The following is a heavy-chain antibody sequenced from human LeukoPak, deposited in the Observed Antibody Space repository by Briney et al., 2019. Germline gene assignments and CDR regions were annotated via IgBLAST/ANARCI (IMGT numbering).Heavy chain of an antibody. CDR2: LWYDGSNE. Sequence: GRSLRLSCAASGFTFSNYGMHWVRQAPGKGLEWVAVLWYDGSNEFYADSVQGRFTISRDNSKNTLSLQMNGLRAEDTGVYYCAKLITITGTMDGDAFDIWGEGTMVTVSS. D-gene: IGHD1-20*01. J-gene: IGHJ3*02. V-gene: IGHV3-33*06. CDR3: AKLITITGTMDGDAFDI. CDR1: GFTFSNYG.